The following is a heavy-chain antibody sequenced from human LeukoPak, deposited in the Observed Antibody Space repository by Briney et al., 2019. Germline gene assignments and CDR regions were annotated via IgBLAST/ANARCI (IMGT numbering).Heavy chain of an antibody. CDR1: GGSISSYY. J-gene: IGHJ4*02. Sequence: PSETLSLTCTVSGGSISSYYWSWIRQPPGKGLEWIGYIYTSGSTNYNPSLKSRVTISVDTSKNQFSLKLSSVTAADTAVYYCARWVDCSSTSCYFAFDYWGQGTLVTVSS. V-gene: IGHV4-4*09. CDR3: ARWVDCSSTSCYFAFDY. D-gene: IGHD2-2*01. CDR2: IYTSGST.